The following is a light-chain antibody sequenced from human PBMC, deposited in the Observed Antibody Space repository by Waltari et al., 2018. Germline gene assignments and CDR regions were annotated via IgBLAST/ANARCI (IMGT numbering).Light chain of an antibody. CDR2: GAF. CDR3: HQTRSLPDT. J-gene: IGKJ2*01. V-gene: IGKV1-39*01. CDR1: QSLSNY. Sequence: DIQMTQSPSSLSASVGDRVTITCRASQSLSNYLNWYQHKAGEAPKLLIHGAFNLQSGVPSRFSGSGSGTDFTLIISSLQPEDVATYYCHQTRSLPDTFGQGTKLEI.